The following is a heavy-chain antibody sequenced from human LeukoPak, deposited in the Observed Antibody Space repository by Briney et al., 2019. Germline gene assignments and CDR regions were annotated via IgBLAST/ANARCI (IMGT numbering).Heavy chain of an antibody. D-gene: IGHD5-24*01. CDR2: ISSSGGTT. V-gene: IGHV3-23*01. CDR1: GFTFSIYA. J-gene: IGHJ4*01. Sequence: GGSLRLSCAASGFTFSIYAMSWVRQAPGKGLEWVAAISSSGGTTYYADSMRGRFSISRDNPKSMLFLEMSSLRADDTAVYYCAKVAARRDYEAYFEYWGHGTHVAVSS. CDR3: AKVAARRDYEAYFEY.